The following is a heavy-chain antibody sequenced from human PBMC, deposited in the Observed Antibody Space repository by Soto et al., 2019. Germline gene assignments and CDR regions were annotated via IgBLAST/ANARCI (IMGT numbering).Heavy chain of an antibody. V-gene: IGHV2-5*02. CDR1: GFSLSTSAVG. J-gene: IGHJ4*02. CDR2: IYWDDDK. D-gene: IGHD2-15*01. CDR3: AILVVAGLTYYFDY. Sequence: QITLKESGPTLVKPTQTLTLTCTFSGFSLSTSAVGVGWIRQPPGKALEWLAFIYWDDDKRYSPSLKSSLTITKDTSKNQVVLAMPNMDPVDTATYYCAILVVAGLTYYFDYWGQGTLVTVSS.